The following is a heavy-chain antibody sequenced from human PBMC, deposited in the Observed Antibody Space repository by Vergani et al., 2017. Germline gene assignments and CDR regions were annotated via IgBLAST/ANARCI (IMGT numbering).Heavy chain of an antibody. CDR2: ISSGSTYT. V-gene: IGHV3-21*06. Sequence: EVQLVESGGGVVRPGGSLRLSCAASEFTFSTYSMNWVRQAPGKGLEWVSSISSGSTYTFYADSVKDRFTISRDNAKSTLYLHMSSLRAEDTAIYYCARDGEKVGYRRHNYLDFWGQGTLVTVSS. CDR3: ARDGEKVGYRRHNYLDF. J-gene: IGHJ4*02. D-gene: IGHD6-25*01. CDR1: EFTFSTYS.